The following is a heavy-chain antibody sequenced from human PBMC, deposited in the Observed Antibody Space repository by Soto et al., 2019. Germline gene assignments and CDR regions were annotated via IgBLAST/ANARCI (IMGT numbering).Heavy chain of an antibody. J-gene: IGHJ6*02. Sequence: SETLSLTCAVSGGSISGSYYYWGWLRQSPGKGPEWIGSVFYTGFTSYNPSLESRVSVSVDTSKNQFPLKLSSVTAADTAVYYCARSSVWIGYYYYGMDVWAQGTTVTVSS. CDR2: VFYTGFT. CDR3: ARSSVWIGYYYYGMDV. CDR1: GGSISGSYYY. D-gene: IGHD6-6*01. V-gene: IGHV4-39*01.